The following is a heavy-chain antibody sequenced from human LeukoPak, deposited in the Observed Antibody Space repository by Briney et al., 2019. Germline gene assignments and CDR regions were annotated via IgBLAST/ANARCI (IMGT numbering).Heavy chain of an antibody. V-gene: IGHV3-30*18. CDR2: ISYDGSNK. D-gene: IGHD6-19*01. CDR1: GFTFSSYG. CDR3: AKDLFSYSSGSNEVY. J-gene: IGHJ4*02. Sequence: GGSLRLSCAASGFTFSSYGMHWVRQAPGKWLEWVAVISYDGSNKYYADSVKGRFTISRDNSKNTLYLQMNSLRAEDTAVYYCAKDLFSYSSGSNEVYWGQGTLVTVSS.